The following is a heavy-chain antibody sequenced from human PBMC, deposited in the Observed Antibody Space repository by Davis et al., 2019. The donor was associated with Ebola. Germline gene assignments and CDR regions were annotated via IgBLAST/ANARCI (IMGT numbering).Heavy chain of an antibody. J-gene: IGHJ5*02. V-gene: IGHV4-59*04. D-gene: IGHD3-3*01. CDR2: IYYSGIT. CDR1: GGSVGSDY. Sequence: SETLSLTCSVSGGSVGSDYWSWIRQPPGKGLEWIGYIYYSGITYYNPSLKSRVTISVDTSKNQFSLKLRSATAADTAVYYCARQGWSGYSLRHWLDPWGRGTLVTVSS. CDR3: ARQGWSGYSLRHWLDP.